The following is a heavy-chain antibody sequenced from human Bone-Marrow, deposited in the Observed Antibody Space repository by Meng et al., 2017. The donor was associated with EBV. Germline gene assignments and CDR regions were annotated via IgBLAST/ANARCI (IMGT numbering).Heavy chain of an antibody. Sequence: QGRLQGSGPGLVKPSGTLSLTCAVSGGSISSSTWWSWVRQSPGEGLEWIGEIHHVGSTNYNPSLKSRVTISIDKSKKQFSLKLSSVTAADTAVYYCARRDYYDDTGYFDYWGQGTLVTVSS. D-gene: IGHD3-16*01. J-gene: IGHJ4*02. CDR2: IHHVGST. CDR1: GGSISSSTW. V-gene: IGHV4-4*02. CDR3: ARRDYYDDTGYFDY.